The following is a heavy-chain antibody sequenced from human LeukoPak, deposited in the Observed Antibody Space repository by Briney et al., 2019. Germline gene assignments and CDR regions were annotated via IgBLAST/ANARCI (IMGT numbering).Heavy chain of an antibody. CDR1: GYTLTSYY. V-gene: IGHV1-46*01. CDR2: INPSGGST. CDR3: ARSEAVAGTGEFNY. Sequence: ASVKVSCKASGYTLTSYYMHWVGLAPGQGLEWMGIINPSGGSTSYAQKFQGRVTMTRHTSTSTVYMKLSSLRSEDTAVYYCARSEAVAGTGEFNYWGQGTLVTVSS. J-gene: IGHJ4*02. D-gene: IGHD6-19*01.